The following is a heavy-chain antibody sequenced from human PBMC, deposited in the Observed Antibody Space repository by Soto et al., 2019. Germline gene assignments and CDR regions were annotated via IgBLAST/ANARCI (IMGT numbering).Heavy chain of an antibody. CDR2: INPSGGST. D-gene: IGHD2-15*01. V-gene: IGHV1-46*01. CDR3: ATPEYCSGGSCFGMDV. Sequence: VASVKVSCKASGYTFTSYYMHWVRQAPGQGLEWMGIINPSGGSTSYAQKFQGRVTMTRDTSTSTVYMELSSLRSGDTAVYYCATPEYCSGGSCFGMDVWGKGTTVTVSS. CDR1: GYTFTSYY. J-gene: IGHJ6*04.